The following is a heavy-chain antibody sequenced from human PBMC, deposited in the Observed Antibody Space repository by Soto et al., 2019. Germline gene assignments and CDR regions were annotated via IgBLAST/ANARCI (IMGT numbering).Heavy chain of an antibody. Sequence: EVQLVESGGGLVNPGGSLRLSCAASGFTFSSYSMNWVRQAPGKGLEWVSSISSSSMYIYYADSVKGRFTISRDDAKNSLFLQMSSLRVEDTAVYYCARGGDTSGSWPRYWGQGTLVTVSS. CDR1: GFTFSSYS. CDR3: ARGGDTSGSWPRY. CDR2: ISSSSMYI. V-gene: IGHV3-21*01. J-gene: IGHJ4*02. D-gene: IGHD3-22*01.